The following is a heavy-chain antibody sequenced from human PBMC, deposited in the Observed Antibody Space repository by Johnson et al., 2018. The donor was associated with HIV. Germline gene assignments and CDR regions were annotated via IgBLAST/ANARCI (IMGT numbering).Heavy chain of an antibody. CDR3: ASTSSGWFYAFDI. D-gene: IGHD6-19*01. V-gene: IGHV3-33*01. CDR2: IWYDGSNK. J-gene: IGHJ3*02. CDR1: GFTFSSYG. Sequence: VQLVESGGGVVQPGRSLRLSCAASGFTFSSYGMHWVRQAPGKGLEWVAVIWYDGSNKYYADSVKGRFTISRDNSKNTLYLQMNSLRAEDTAVYYCASTSSGWFYAFDIWGQGTMVTVSS.